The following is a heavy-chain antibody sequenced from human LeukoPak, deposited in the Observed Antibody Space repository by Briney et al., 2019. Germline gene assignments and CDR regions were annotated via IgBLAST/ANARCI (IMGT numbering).Heavy chain of an antibody. D-gene: IGHD3-10*01. V-gene: IGHV4-61*01. J-gene: IGHJ4*02. Sequence: PSETLSLICTVSGGSISSGTYYWNWIRQPPGKGLEWIGCIYYSGSTNYNPSLKSRVTISVDTSKNQFSLKLSSVTAADTAVYYCARGQIGQPYRFGYWGQGTLVTVSS. CDR1: GGSISSGTYY. CDR3: ARGQIGQPYRFGY. CDR2: IYYSGST.